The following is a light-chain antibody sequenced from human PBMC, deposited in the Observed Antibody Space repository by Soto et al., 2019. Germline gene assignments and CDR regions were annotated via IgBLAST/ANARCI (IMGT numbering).Light chain of an antibody. CDR1: RRVSSN. CDR3: QQSNKWPYT. Sequence: IVMTQSPATLSVSPGDRATLSCRAMRRVSSNLACYQHKPGQAPRLLFYGASTRAAGIPARFSGGGSGTDVTLTISALQSEDFAVYYCQQSNKWPYTFGQGTKLEIK. V-gene: IGKV3-15*01. J-gene: IGKJ2*01. CDR2: GAS.